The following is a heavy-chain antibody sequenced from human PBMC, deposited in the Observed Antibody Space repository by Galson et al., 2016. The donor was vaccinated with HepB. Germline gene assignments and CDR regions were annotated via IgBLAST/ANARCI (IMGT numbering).Heavy chain of an antibody. Sequence: SLRLSCAASGFTVSNNYMKWVRQAPGKGLEWVSLIWSGGTTDCADSVKGRFTISRDNAKNSLYLQMNSLRAEDTAVYYCARGDIVGAIFDYWGQGTLVTVSS. CDR2: IWSGGTT. V-gene: IGHV3-53*01. CDR3: ARGDIVGAIFDY. D-gene: IGHD1-26*01. J-gene: IGHJ4*02. CDR1: GFTVSNNY.